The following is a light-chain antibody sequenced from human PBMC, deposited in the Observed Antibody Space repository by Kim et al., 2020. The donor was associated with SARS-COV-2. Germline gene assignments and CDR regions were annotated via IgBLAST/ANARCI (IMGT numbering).Light chain of an antibody. V-gene: IGKV3-20*01. CDR1: HGLPTNS. Sequence: LTPGDRVTLSCRASHGLPTNSLAWYQQNPGQAPTLLIYATSSRAAGVPDRFSGSGSGTEFTLTISRLEAEDFAVYFCQHCGSPVTFGRGTKVDIK. CDR2: ATS. J-gene: IGKJ2*01. CDR3: QHCGSPVT.